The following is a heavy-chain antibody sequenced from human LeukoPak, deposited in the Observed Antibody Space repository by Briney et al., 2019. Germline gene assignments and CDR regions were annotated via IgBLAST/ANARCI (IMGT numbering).Heavy chain of an antibody. D-gene: IGHD3-3*01. CDR3: ARDERFLEKDY. V-gene: IGHV1-2*02. Sequence: ALVKVSCKASRYTFTGYYIHWVRQAAGQGLEWMGWINPHSGGTNYSQKFQGRLAMTRDTSISTAYMELSRLRSDDTAVYYCARDERFLEKDYWGQGTLVSVSS. CDR2: INPHSGGT. J-gene: IGHJ4*02. CDR1: RYTFTGYY.